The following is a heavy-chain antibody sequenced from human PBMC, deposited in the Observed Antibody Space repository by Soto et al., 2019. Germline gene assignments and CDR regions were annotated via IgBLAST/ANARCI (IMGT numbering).Heavy chain of an antibody. CDR1: GFTLSSYS. V-gene: IGHV3-30-3*01. D-gene: IGHD6-19*01. CDR2: ISYDGNKK. Sequence: QVQLVESGGGVVQPGRSLRLSCAASGFTLSSYSMHWFRQAPGKGREWVGVISYDGNKKYNRDSVKGRFSISRDTSNNTVHLQMNSLRPEDTAVYYCARSVAVAGLDYWGQGSLVTVSS. CDR3: ARSVAVAGLDY. J-gene: IGHJ4*02.